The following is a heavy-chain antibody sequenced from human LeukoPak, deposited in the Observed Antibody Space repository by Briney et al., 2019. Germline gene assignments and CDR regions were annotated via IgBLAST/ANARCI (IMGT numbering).Heavy chain of an antibody. V-gene: IGHV3-21*01. Sequence: PGGSLRLSCAASGFTFSSYSMSWVRQAPGKGLEWVSSISSSSSYIYYADSVKGRFTISRDNAKNSLYLQMNSLRAEDTAVYYCARDSIAVAGTSSADMDVWGKGTTVTVSS. CDR3: ARDSIAVAGTSSADMDV. D-gene: IGHD6-19*01. J-gene: IGHJ6*03. CDR1: GFTFSSYS. CDR2: ISSSSSYI.